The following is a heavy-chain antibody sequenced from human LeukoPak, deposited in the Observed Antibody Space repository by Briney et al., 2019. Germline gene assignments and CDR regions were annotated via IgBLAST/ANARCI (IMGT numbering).Heavy chain of an antibody. CDR2: IYYSGST. D-gene: IGHD6-19*01. Sequence: PSETLSLTCTVSGGSISSSSYSWGWIRQPPGKGLEWIGSIYYSGSTYYNPSLKSRVTISVDTSKNQFSLKLSSVTAADTAVYYCARLASSGWYYFDYWGQGTLVTVSS. CDR1: GGSISSSSYS. V-gene: IGHV4-39*01. CDR3: ARLASSGWYYFDY. J-gene: IGHJ4*02.